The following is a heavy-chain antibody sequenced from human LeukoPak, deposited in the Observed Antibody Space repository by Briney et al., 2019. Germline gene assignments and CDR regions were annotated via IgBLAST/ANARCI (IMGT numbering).Heavy chain of an antibody. CDR3: ARGVITMVRGVIKPKKYYFDY. D-gene: IGHD3-10*01. V-gene: IGHV4-34*01. CDR2: INHSGSA. CDR1: GGSFSGYY. Sequence: SETLSLTCAVYGGSFSGYYWSWIRQPPGKGLEWIGEINHSGSANYNPSLKSRVTISVDTSKNPFSLKLSSVTAADTAVYYCARGVITMVRGVIKPKKYYFDYWGQGTLVTVSS. J-gene: IGHJ4*02.